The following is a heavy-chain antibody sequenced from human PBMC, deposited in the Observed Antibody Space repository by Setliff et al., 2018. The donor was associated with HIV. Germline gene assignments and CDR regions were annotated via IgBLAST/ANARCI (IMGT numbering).Heavy chain of an antibody. J-gene: IGHJ4*02. CDR2: ISYDGSNK. Sequence: GESLKISCAASGFTFSDYAMHWVRQAPGKGLEWVAVISYDGSNKYYADSVKGRFTISRDNSKNTLYLQMNSLRDKDTAVYYCARRVRAGNDHSFDYWGQGTLVTVSS. CDR3: ARRVRAGNDHSFDY. V-gene: IGHV3-30*04. D-gene: IGHD6-13*01. CDR1: GFTFSDYA.